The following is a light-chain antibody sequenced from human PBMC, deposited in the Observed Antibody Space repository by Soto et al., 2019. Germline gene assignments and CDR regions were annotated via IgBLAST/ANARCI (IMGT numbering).Light chain of an antibody. V-gene: IGKV1-39*01. CDR1: QSINSY. CDR2: GAS. J-gene: IGKJ4*01. Sequence: DIQMTQSPSSLSASVGDRVTITCRASQSINSYLNWYQQKPGKAPKLLIYGASSLQSGVPSRFSGSGYGTDFTLTISSLQFEDFATYYCQQSSSTPPFTFGGGTKVDIK. CDR3: QQSSSTPPFT.